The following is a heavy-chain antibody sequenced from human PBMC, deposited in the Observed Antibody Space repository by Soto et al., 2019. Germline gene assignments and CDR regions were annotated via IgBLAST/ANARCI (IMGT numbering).Heavy chain of an antibody. D-gene: IGHD3-22*01. CDR3: ARQIYDSDTGPNFKYYFDS. J-gene: IGHJ4*02. V-gene: IGHV5-10-1*01. CDR2: IDPSDSQT. CDR1: GYSFAGYG. Sequence: RVESVTISCNVSGYSFAGYGITWVLQKPGKGLEWMGRIDPSDSQTYYSPSFRGHVTISVTKSITTVFLQWSSLRASDTAMYYCARQIYDSDTGPNFKYYFDSWGQGTPVTVSS.